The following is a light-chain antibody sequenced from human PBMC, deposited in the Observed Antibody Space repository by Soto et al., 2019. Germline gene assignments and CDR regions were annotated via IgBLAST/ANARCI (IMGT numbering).Light chain of an antibody. J-gene: IGKJ4*01. CDR3: QQSGSSPLT. CDR2: GAS. CDR1: QSVSSSY. V-gene: IGKV3-20*01. Sequence: VVLTQSTGPLSLSPGERATLSCRASQSVSSSYLAWYQQKPGQAPRVLIYGASSRATGIPDRFSGSGSGTDFTLTISRLEPEDFAVYYCQQSGSSPLTFGGGTKVDI.